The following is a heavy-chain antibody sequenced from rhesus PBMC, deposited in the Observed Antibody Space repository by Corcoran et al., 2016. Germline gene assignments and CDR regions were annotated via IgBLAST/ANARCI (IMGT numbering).Heavy chain of an antibody. CDR2: ISGSGGST. CDR1: GGSISSNS. D-gene: IGHD5-12*01. CDR3: ARGPSFDY. V-gene: IGHV4-173*01. J-gene: IGHJ4*01. Sequence: QLQLQESGPGLVKPSETLSLTCAVSGGSISSNSWSWFRQPPGKGLEWIGRISGSGGSTDYNPYLKRRVTMSTDTSKNQFSLKLSSVTAAETGVYYWARGPSFDYWGQGVLVTVSS.